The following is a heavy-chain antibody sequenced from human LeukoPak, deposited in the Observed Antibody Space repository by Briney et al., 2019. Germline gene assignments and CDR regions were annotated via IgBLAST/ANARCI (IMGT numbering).Heavy chain of an antibody. CDR1: GFTFSSYW. D-gene: IGHD5-24*01. CDR3: ARDVWGDRDGFFEY. J-gene: IGHJ4*02. V-gene: IGHV3-74*01. Sequence: PGGSLRLSCAASGFTFSSYWMHWVRQAPGKGLVWVARINSGGASTSYGASVKGRFTISRDNAKNTLYLQMSSLGVEDTAVYYCARDVWGDRDGFFEYWGQGTLVTVSS. CDR2: INSGGAST.